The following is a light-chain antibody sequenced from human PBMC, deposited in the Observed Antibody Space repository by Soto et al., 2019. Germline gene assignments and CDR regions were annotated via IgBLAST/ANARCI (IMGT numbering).Light chain of an antibody. CDR3: GTWDNTLSSTV. CDR2: DMY. Sequence: QSVLTQPPSVSAAPGRKVTISCSGSRAEIGNNDVSWYQQFPGTAPTLLIYDMYQRPSGIPDRFSASKSGTSAALGIADLQTGDEADYYCGTWDNTLSSTVLGGGTK. V-gene: IGLV1-51*01. J-gene: IGLJ2*01. CDR1: RAEIGNND.